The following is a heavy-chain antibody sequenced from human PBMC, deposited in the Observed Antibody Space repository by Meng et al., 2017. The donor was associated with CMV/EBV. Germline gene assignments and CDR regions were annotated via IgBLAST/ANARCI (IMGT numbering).Heavy chain of an antibody. J-gene: IGHJ4*02. Sequence: VQRVQSGAEVQKPGSLVKVSCKASGGTFSSYAISWVRQAPGQGLEWMGGIIPIFGTANYAQKFQGRATITADESTSTAYMELSSLRSEDTAVYYCARMPRDGYNYIDYWGQGTLVTVSS. CDR2: IIPIFGTA. D-gene: IGHD5-24*01. CDR3: ARMPRDGYNYIDY. CDR1: GGTFSSYA. V-gene: IGHV1-69*12.